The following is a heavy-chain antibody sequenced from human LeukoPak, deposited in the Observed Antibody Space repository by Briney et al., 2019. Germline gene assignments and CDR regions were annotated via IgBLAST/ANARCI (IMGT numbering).Heavy chain of an antibody. CDR1: GGSVSSGSYY. J-gene: IGHJ6*02. Sequence: SETLSLTCTVSGGSVSSGSYYWSWIRQPPGKGLEWIGYIYYSGSTNYNPSLKSRVTMSVDTSKNQFSLKLSSVTAADTAVYYCARENMRGYYYEWGYYYYGMDVWGQGTTVTVSS. V-gene: IGHV4-61*01. CDR3: ARENMRGYYYEWGYYYYGMDV. D-gene: IGHD3-22*01. CDR2: IYYSGST.